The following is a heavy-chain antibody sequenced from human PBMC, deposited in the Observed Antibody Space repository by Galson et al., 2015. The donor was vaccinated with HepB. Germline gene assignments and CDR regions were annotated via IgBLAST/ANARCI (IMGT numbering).Heavy chain of an antibody. CDR2: INAGNGNT. V-gene: IGHV1-3*01. J-gene: IGHJ4*02. Sequence: SVKVSCKASGYTFTSYAMHWVRQAPGQRLEWMGWINAGNGNTKYSQKFQGRVTITRDTSASTAYMELSSLRSEDTAVYYCARDLVWQQLGGDYWGQGTLVTVSS. CDR3: ARDLVWQQLGGDY. D-gene: IGHD6-13*01. CDR1: GYTFTSYA.